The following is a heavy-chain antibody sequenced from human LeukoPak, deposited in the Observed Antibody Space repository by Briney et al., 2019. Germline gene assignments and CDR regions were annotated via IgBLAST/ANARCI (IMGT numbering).Heavy chain of an antibody. CDR1: GFTFSSYA. J-gene: IGHJ4*02. V-gene: IGHV3-23*01. CDR2: ISGSGGST. Sequence: PGGSLRLSCAASGFTFSSYAMSWVRQAPGKGLEWVSAISGSGGSTYYADSVKGRFTISRDYSKNTLYLQMNSLRAEDTAVYYCAKGRCSGYVPDYWGQGTLVTVSS. D-gene: IGHD5-12*01. CDR3: AKGRCSGYVPDY.